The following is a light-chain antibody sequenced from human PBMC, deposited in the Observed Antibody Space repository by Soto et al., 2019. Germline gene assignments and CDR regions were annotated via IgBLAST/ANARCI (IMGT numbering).Light chain of an antibody. CDR2: KAS. CDR3: QQYNSYLYS. CDR1: QSISSW. J-gene: IGKJ2*03. Sequence: DIQMTQSPSTLSASIGDRVTITCRASQSISSWLAWYQQKPGKAPKLLIYKASNLESGVPSRFSGSGSGTDFTLTISSLQPDDFATYYCQQYNSYLYSFGQGTKLEIK. V-gene: IGKV1-5*03.